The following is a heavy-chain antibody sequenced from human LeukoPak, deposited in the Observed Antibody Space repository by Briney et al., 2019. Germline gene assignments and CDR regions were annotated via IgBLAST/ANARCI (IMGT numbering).Heavy chain of an antibody. Sequence: PGGSLRLSCAASGLTFSSYSMNWVRQAPGKGLEWVSYISSSSSTIYYADSVKGRFTISRDNAKNSLYLQMNSLRAEDTAVYYCARDGYGDDGVYWSQGTLVTVSS. V-gene: IGHV3-48*04. CDR1: GLTFSSYS. D-gene: IGHD4-17*01. J-gene: IGHJ4*02. CDR3: ARDGYGDDGVY. CDR2: ISSSSSTI.